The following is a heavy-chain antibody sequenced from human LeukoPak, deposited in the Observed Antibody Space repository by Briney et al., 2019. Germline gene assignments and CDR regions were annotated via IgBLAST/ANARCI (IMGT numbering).Heavy chain of an antibody. CDR3: SRVIWASSAKPGTFNWFDP. CDR2: IFYSGHT. CDR1: GGSIGIGYW. D-gene: IGHD6-13*01. J-gene: IGHJ5*02. Sequence: SGTLSLTCVVSGGSIGIGYWWSWVRQSPQKGLEWIGEIFYSGHTNYNPSLRSRVTISVDRPNNQFSLRLSSVTVADTAVYYCSRVIWASSAKPGTFNWFDPWGQGTLVTVSS. V-gene: IGHV4-4*02.